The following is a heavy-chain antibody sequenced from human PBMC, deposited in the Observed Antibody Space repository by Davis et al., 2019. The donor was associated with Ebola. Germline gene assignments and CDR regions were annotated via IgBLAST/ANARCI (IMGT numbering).Heavy chain of an antibody. CDR3: ARDPGYSSGWYVGDY. CDR1: GFTFSSYA. J-gene: IGHJ4*02. D-gene: IGHD6-19*01. CDR2: ISYDGSNK. Sequence: PGGSLRLSCAASGFTFSSYAMHWVRQAPGKGLEWVAVISYDGSNKYYADSVKGRFTISRDNSKNTLYLQMNSLRAEDTAVYYCARDPGYSSGWYVGDYWGQGTLVTASS. V-gene: IGHV3-30-3*01.